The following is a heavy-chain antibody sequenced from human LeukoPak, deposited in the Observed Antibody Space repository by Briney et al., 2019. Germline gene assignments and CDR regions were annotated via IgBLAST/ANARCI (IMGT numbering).Heavy chain of an antibody. CDR2: ISYDGSNK. Sequence: PGGSLRLSCAAPGFTFSSYGMHWVRQAPGKGLEWVAVISYDGSNKYYADSVKGRFTISRDNSKNTLYLQMNSLRAEDTAVYYCARETRWDFDYWGQGTLVTVSS. CDR1: GFTFSSYG. J-gene: IGHJ4*02. V-gene: IGHV3-30*03. D-gene: IGHD5-24*01. CDR3: ARETRWDFDY.